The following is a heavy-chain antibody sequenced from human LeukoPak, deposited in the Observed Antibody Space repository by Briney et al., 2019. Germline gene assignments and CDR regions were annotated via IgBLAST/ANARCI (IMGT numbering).Heavy chain of an antibody. D-gene: IGHD1-14*01. CDR1: GGSISSGDYY. Sequence: SETLSLTCTVSGGSISSGDYYWSWIRQPPGKGLEWIGYIYYSGSTYYNPSLKSRVTISVDTSKNQFSLKLSSVTAADTAVYYCARDSGSGLYNGGAISSWGQGTLVTVSS. CDR2: IYYSGST. V-gene: IGHV4-30-4*08. CDR3: ARDSGSGLYNGGAISS. J-gene: IGHJ4*02.